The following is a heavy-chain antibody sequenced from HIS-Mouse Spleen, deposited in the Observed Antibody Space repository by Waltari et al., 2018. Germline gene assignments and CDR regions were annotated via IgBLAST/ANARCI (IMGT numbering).Heavy chain of an antibody. CDR1: GGSISSSSYY. V-gene: IGHV4-39*07. CDR2: IYYGGVT. Sequence: QLQLQESGPGLVKPSETLSLTCTVSGGSISSSSYYWGWIRQPPGKGLEWIGSIYYGGVTYYNPALKGRVTISVDTSKNQFSLKLSSGTAADTAVYYCAREIPYSSSWYDWYFDLWGRGTLVTVSS. J-gene: IGHJ2*01. CDR3: AREIPYSSSWYDWYFDL. D-gene: IGHD6-13*01.